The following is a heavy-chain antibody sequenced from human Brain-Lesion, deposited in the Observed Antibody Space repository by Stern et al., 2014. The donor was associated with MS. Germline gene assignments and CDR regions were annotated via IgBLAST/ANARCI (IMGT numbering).Heavy chain of an antibody. Sequence: QVQLVESGSGLVKPSQTLSLTCTVSGDSISSGGFSWSWIRQPPGKGLEWIANVYFDGQPFYVPSLKSRFPISVDRSKTQFSLKLTSVTAADTAVYYCARGDYNILTGFYGENNWFDPWGQGILVTVSS. CDR1: GDSISSGGFS. CDR3: ARGDYNILTGFYGENNWFDP. V-gene: IGHV4-30-2*01. D-gene: IGHD3-9*01. J-gene: IGHJ5*02. CDR2: VYFDGQP.